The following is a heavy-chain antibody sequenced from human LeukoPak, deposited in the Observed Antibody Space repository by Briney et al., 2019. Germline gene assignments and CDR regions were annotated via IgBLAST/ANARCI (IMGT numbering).Heavy chain of an antibody. CDR3: ARPYCSSTSCYRGYYMDV. CDR1: GFTFSSNG. J-gene: IGHJ6*03. Sequence: GGSLRLSCAASGFTFSSNGMSWVRQAPGKGLEWVSAISGTGDRTFYANSVQGRFTISRDNSKNSLSLQMNSLRAEDTAVYYCARPYCSSTSCYRGYYMDVWGKGTTVTISS. CDR2: ISGTGDRT. D-gene: IGHD2-2*01. V-gene: IGHV3-23*01.